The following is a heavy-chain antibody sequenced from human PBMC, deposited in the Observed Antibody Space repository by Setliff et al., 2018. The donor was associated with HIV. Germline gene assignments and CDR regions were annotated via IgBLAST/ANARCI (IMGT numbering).Heavy chain of an antibody. Sequence: SETLSLTCTVSDASITGNNCGNWVRQPPGKGLEWVGEIDHSGSTNYSTSLKSRVTMSVDKSKKQFSLKLKSMAAADTAVYYCARLHTDYGSWYFDAWGPGTLVTVSS. CDR3: ARLHTDYGSWYFDA. CDR2: IDHSGST. V-gene: IGHV4-4*02. J-gene: IGHJ5*02. CDR1: DASITGNNC. D-gene: IGHD3-10*01.